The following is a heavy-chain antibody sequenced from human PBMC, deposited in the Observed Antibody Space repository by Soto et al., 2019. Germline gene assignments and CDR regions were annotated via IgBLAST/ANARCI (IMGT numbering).Heavy chain of an antibody. CDR1: GDSLRGQS. J-gene: IGHJ6*02. V-gene: IGHV4-34*01. CDR2: LDQSGGT. D-gene: IGHD6-19*01. CDR3: AREDSNGWSGESLDV. Sequence: SETLSLTCAVVGDSLRGQSWNWIRQSPGKGLEWIGELDQSGGTNYNPSLKSRAIISDDTSKNQFSLTLTSVTAADTAVYYCAREDSNGWSGESLDVWGQGTTVTVSS.